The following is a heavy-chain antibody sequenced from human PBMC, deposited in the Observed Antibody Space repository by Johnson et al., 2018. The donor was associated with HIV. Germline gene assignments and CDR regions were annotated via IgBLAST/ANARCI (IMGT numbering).Heavy chain of an antibody. J-gene: IGHJ3*01. V-gene: IGHV3-66*01. CDR2: IDSGGGT. CDR1: GFTVSTFY. Sequence: VQLVESGGGLVQPGGSLRLYCAGSGFTVSTFYMTWVRQGPGKGLEWVSVIDSGGGTKYADSVTGRFTITRDNSKNTLYLQMNSLRAEDTAVYFCARGCRDGYTCDAFDVWGQGTRVTVSS. CDR3: ARGCRDGYTCDAFDV. D-gene: IGHD5-24*01.